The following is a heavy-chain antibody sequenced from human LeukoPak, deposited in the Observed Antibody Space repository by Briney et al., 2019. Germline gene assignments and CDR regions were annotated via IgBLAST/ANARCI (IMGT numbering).Heavy chain of an antibody. Sequence: PSETLSLTCTVSGGSISSSSYYWGWIRQPPGKGLEWIGSIYYSGSTYYNPSLKSRVTISVDTSKNQFSLKLSSVTAADTAVYYCASHMGNGFWSGYYQFDYWGQGTLVTVSS. V-gene: IGHV4-39*01. D-gene: IGHD3-3*01. CDR3: ASHMGNGFWSGYYQFDY. J-gene: IGHJ4*02. CDR1: GGSISSSSYY. CDR2: IYYSGST.